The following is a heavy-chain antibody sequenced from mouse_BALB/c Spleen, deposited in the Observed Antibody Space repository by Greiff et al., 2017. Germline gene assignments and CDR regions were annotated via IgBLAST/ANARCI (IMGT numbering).Heavy chain of an antibody. CDR3: KAGGNYVFAY. J-gene: IGHJ3*01. Sequence: EVQLQQSGAELVRSGASVKLSCTASGFNIKDYYMHWVKQRPEQGLEWIGWIDPENGDTEYAPKFQGKDTMTADTSSNTAYLQLSSLTSEDTAVYYCKAGGNYVFAYWGQGTLVTVSA. CDR2: IDPENGDT. CDR1: GFNIKDYY. V-gene: IGHV14-4*02. D-gene: IGHD2-1*01.